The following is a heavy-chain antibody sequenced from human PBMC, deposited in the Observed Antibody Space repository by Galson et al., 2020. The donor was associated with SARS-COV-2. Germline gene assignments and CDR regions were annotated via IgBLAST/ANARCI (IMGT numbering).Heavy chain of an antibody. CDR3: AKDRLEGWSYDYDGSGYYSGY. Sequence: GESLKISCAASGFTFSSYAMSWVRQAPGKGLEWVSAISGSGGSTYYADSVKGRFTISRDNSKNTLYLQMNSLRAEDTAVYYCAKDRLEGWSYDYDGSGYYSGYWGQGTLVTVSS. CDR2: ISGSGGST. V-gene: IGHV3-23*01. J-gene: IGHJ4*02. CDR1: GFTFSSYA. D-gene: IGHD3-22*01.